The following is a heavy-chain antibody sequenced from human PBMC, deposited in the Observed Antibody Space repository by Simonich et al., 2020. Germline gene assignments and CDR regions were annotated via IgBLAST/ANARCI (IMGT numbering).Heavy chain of an antibody. Sequence: QVQLVQSGAAVKKPGASVKVSCKASGYTFTGYYMHWVRQAPGQGLECMGWINPTSGGTNDEQNVQGRVTMTRDTSISTAYMGLSRLRSDDTAVYYCARGRLTGDKGAFDIWGQGTMVTVSS. J-gene: IGHJ3*02. D-gene: IGHD7-27*01. CDR1: GYTFTGYY. CDR2: INPTSGGT. V-gene: IGHV1-2*02. CDR3: ARGRLTGDKGAFDI.